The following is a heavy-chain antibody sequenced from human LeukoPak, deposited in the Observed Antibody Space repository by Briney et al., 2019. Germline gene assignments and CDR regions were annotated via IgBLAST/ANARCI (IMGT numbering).Heavy chain of an antibody. V-gene: IGHV3-30*03. CDR2: ISYDGSNK. D-gene: IGHD2-15*01. CDR1: GFTFSSYG. CDR3: ARDEYCSGGSCYFGGDY. J-gene: IGHJ4*02. Sequence: GRSLRLSCAASGFTFSSYGMHWVRQAPGKGLEWVAVISYDGSNKYYADSVKGRFTISRDNSKNTLYLQMNSLRAEDTAVYYCARDEYCSGGSCYFGGDYWGQGTLVTVSS.